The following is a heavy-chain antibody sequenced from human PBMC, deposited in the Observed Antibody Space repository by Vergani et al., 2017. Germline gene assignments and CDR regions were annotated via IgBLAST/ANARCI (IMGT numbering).Heavy chain of an antibody. CDR2: ISPDGFST. D-gene: IGHD6-13*01. CDR3: ARGNIALSYSSSWYSWGNWFDP. J-gene: IGHJ5*02. V-gene: IGHV1-46*01. CDR1: GYTFTAYY. Sequence: QVQLVQSGAEVGKPGASVKISCKASGYTFTAYYIHWVRQAPEQGLEWVGVISPDGFSTFYAQKFQGRVTITRDTSTSTVYVEVTSLRSDDTAVYYCARGNIALSYSSSWYSWGNWFDPWGQGTLVTVSS.